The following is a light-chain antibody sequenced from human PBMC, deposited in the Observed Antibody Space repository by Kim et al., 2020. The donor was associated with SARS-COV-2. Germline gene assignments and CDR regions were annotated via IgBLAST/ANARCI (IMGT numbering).Light chain of an antibody. CDR2: GKN. V-gene: IGLV3-19*01. CDR3: NSRDSNDNVL. J-gene: IGLJ2*01. Sequence: SSELTQDPAVSVALGQTVRITCQGDSLRSYYATWYQQKPGQAPILVLYGKNNRPSGIPDRFSGSSSGNTASLTITGTQAGDEADYYCNSRDSNDNVLFGGGTKVTVL. CDR1: SLRSYY.